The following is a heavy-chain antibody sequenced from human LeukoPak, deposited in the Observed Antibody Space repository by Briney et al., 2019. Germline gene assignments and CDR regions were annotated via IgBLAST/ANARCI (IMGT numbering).Heavy chain of an antibody. CDR2: ISSSSSTI. Sequence: GGSLRLSCAASGFTFSSYSMNWVRQAPGKGLEWVSYISSSSSTIYYADSVKGRFTISRDNAKNSLYLQMNSLRAEDTAVYYCARGANRGFLELSYMDVWGKGTTVTVSS. D-gene: IGHD3-3*01. CDR1: GFTFSSYS. V-gene: IGHV3-48*01. CDR3: ARGANRGFLELSYMDV. J-gene: IGHJ6*03.